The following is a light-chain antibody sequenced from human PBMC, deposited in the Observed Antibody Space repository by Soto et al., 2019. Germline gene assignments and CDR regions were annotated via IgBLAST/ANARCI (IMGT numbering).Light chain of an antibody. J-gene: IGKJ5*01. V-gene: IGKV1-39*01. CDR2: AAS. CDR3: QQSYSTPRIT. CDR1: QSISSY. Sequence: DIEMTQSPSSLSASVGDRGTSSCRVSQSISSYLKWYQHQPGKAPKLLIYAASSLQSRVPSRFSGSGSGTDFTLTISILHPEDFATYYCQQSYSTPRITFGQGTRLEIK.